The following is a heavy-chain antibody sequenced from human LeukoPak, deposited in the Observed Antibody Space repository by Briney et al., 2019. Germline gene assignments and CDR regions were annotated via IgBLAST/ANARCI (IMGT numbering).Heavy chain of an antibody. CDR1: GGSISSYY. CDR3: ARAAGGLGTLNWFDP. J-gene: IGHJ5*02. Sequence: SETLSLTCTVSGGSISSYYWSWIRQPPGKGPEWIGYIYYSGSTNYNPSLKSRVAISVDTSKNQFSLKLSSVTAADTAVYYCARAAGGLGTLNWFDPWGQGTLVTVSS. V-gene: IGHV4-59*01. CDR2: IYYSGST. D-gene: IGHD7-27*01.